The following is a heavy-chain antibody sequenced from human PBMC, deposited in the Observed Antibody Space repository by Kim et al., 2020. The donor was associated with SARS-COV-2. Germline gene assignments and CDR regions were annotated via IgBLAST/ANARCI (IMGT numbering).Heavy chain of an antibody. CDR3: ARDMGYCSGGSCDYYYYGMDV. CDR1: GYTFTSYG. Sequence: ASVKVSCKASGYTFTSYGISWVRQAPGQGLEWMGWISAYNGNTNYAQKLQGRVTMTTDTSTSTAYMELRSLRSDDTAVYYCARDMGYCSGGSCDYYYYGMDVWGQGTTVTVSS. J-gene: IGHJ6*02. V-gene: IGHV1-18*01. D-gene: IGHD2-15*01. CDR2: ISAYNGNT.